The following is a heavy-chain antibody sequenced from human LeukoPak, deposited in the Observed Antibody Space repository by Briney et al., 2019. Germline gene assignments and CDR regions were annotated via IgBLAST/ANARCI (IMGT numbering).Heavy chain of an antibody. Sequence: SETLSLTCTVAGASISSHYWSWIRQPPGKGLEWVGYIYYSGSTTYNPALKSRVTISVYTSKNQFSLKLSSVTAADTAVYYCARSLMVRGVIDWFDPWGQGTLVTVSS. CDR2: IYYSGST. V-gene: IGHV4-59*11. CDR1: GASISSHY. D-gene: IGHD3-10*01. J-gene: IGHJ5*02. CDR3: ARSLMVRGVIDWFDP.